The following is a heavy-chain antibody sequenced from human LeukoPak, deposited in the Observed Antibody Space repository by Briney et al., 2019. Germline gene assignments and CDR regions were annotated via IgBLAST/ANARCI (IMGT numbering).Heavy chain of an antibody. CDR1: GGTFSSYA. Sequence: SVTVSCKASGGTFSSYAISWVRQDPGQGLEWMGGIIPIFGTANYAQKFQGRVTITADESTSTAYMELSSLRSEDTAVYYCARDLSSTVYYYYYMDVWGKGTTVTVSS. V-gene: IGHV1-69*01. CDR3: ARDLSSTVYYYYYMDV. J-gene: IGHJ6*03. CDR2: IIPIFGTA. D-gene: IGHD4-11*01.